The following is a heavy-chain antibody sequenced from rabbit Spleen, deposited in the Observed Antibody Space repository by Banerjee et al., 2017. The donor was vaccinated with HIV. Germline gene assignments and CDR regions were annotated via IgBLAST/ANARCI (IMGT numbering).Heavy chain of an antibody. V-gene: IGHV1S45*01. CDR3: ARDTASSFSSYGMDL. D-gene: IGHD8-1*01. J-gene: IGHJ6*01. Sequence: QEQLVESGGGLVKPEGSLKLSCTASGFSFSNKAVMCWVRQAPGKGLEWIACINAVTGKAVYASWAKGRFTFSKTSSTTVTLQMTSLTGADTATYFCARDTASSFSSYGMDLWGPGTLVTVS. CDR2: INAVTGKA. CDR1: GFSFSNKAV.